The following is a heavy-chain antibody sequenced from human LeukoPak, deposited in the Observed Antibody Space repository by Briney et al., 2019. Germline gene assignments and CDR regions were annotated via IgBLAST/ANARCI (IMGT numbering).Heavy chain of an antibody. CDR2: IDPNSGGT. V-gene: IGHV1-2*02. CDR1: GYTFTSYA. J-gene: IGHJ3*02. CDR3: ARDVVRWNDRDPFHI. Sequence: EASVKVSCKASGYTFTSYAMHWVRQAPGQGLEWMGWIDPNSGGTDYAQKFQGRVTMTRAKSISTAYMELSRLRSDDTAVYYCARDVVRWNDRDPFHIWGQGTMVTVSS. D-gene: IGHD1-1*01.